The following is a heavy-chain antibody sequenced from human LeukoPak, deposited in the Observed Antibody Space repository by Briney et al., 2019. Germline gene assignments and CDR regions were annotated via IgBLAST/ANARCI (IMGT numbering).Heavy chain of an antibody. Sequence: SETLSLTCAVYGGSFSGYYWSWIRQPPGKGLEWIGEINHSGSTNYNPSLKSRVTISVDTSKNQFSLKLSSVTAADTAVYYCARGVVPAANPWFDPWGQGTLVTVSS. J-gene: IGHJ5*02. V-gene: IGHV4-34*01. CDR1: GGSFSGYY. CDR2: INHSGST. D-gene: IGHD2-2*01. CDR3: ARGVVPAANPWFDP.